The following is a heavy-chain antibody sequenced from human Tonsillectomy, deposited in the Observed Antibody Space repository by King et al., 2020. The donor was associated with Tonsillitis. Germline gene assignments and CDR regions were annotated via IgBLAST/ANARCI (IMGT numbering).Heavy chain of an antibody. CDR2: ISSSSSYI. CDR1: GFTFSTYS. Sequence: VQLVESGGGLVKPGGSLRLSCAASGFTFSTYSMNWVRQAPGKGLEWVSSISSSSSYIHYADSVKGRFTISRDNAKNSLYLQMNSLRAEDTAVYYCARDSQDYGYYVWYVDLWGRGTLVTVAS. J-gene: IGHJ2*01. CDR3: ARDSQDYGYYVWYVDL. V-gene: IGHV3-21*01. D-gene: IGHD4-17*01.